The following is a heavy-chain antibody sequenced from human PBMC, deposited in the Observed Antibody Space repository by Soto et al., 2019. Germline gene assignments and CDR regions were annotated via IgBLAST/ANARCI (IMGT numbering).Heavy chain of an antibody. CDR2: IIPLFRTP. D-gene: IGHD3-3*02. V-gene: IGHV1-69*12. CDR1: GGTFSSSA. CDR3: ARDNDRLPLARNYYYRLDV. J-gene: IGHJ6*02. Sequence: QVQLVQSGAEMKEPGSSVKVSCKTSGGTFSSSAISWLRQAPGQGLEWMGGIIPLFRTPDYAQKFQGRVTTAADETTSTAYMEPSSMRSKDTAVYYRARDNDRLPLARNYYYRLDVWGQGTRMTVSS.